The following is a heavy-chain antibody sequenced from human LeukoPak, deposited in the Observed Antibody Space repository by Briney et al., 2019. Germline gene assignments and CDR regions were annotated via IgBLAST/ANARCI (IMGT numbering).Heavy chain of an antibody. CDR3: ARERDSSDWYDYYFDY. J-gene: IGHJ4*02. CDR1: GFTVSSNY. V-gene: IGHV3-53*04. Sequence: GGSLRLSCAASGFTVSSNYMSWVRQAPGKGLGWVSVIYSGGSTYYADSVKGRFTISRHNSKNTLYLQMNSLRAEDTAVYYCARERDSSDWYDYYFDYWGQGTLVTVSS. D-gene: IGHD6-19*01. CDR2: IYSGGST.